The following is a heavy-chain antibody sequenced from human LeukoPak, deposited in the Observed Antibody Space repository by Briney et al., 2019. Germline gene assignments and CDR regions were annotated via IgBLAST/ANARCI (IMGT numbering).Heavy chain of an antibody. J-gene: IGHJ4*02. V-gene: IGHV3-74*01. CDR3: ARGANGPDY. D-gene: IGHD1-1*01. Sequence: PGGSLRLSCAASGFTFSSYWMHWVRQAPGKGLVWVSRINSDGISTNYADSVRGRFTISRDNAKNTLYLQMNSLRAEDTAVYFCARGANGPDYWGQGTLVTVSS. CDR1: GFTFSSYW. CDR2: INSDGIST.